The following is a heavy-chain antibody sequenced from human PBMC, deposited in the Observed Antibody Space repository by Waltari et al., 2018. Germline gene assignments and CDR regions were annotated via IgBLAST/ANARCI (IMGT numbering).Heavy chain of an antibody. D-gene: IGHD3-16*01. CDR2: IYYGGNT. V-gene: IGHV4-39*01. J-gene: IGHJ1*01. Sequence: QLQLQESGPGLVKPPETLSVTCTVSGGSVSSRSYYWGWIRQPPGKGLEWIGTIYYGGNTYYNPSLRSRVTISIDTSKNQFSLTVNSVTAADTAVYYCARREGEARDFQHWGQGTLVTVSS. CDR3: ARREGEARDFQH. CDR1: GGSVSSRSYY.